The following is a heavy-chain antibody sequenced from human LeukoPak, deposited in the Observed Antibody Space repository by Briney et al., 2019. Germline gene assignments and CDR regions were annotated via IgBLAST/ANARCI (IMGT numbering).Heavy chain of an antibody. CDR1: GGSMSSYY. D-gene: IGHD4-17*01. J-gene: IGHJ4*02. CDR3: ARASGDYARAYYFDY. Sequence: SETLSLTCTVSGGSMSSYYWSWIRQPAGKGLEWIGRIYTSGSTNYNPSLKSRVTMSVDTSNNQFSLKLSSVTAADTAVYFCARASGDYARAYYFDYWGQGTLVTVSS. CDR2: IYTSGST. V-gene: IGHV4-4*07.